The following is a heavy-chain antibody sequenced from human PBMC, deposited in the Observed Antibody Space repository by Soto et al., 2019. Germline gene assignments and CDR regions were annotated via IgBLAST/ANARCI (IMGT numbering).Heavy chain of an antibody. CDR3: ARGSQKLRFLEWLNFDY. CDR1: GGSISSSSYY. Sequence: PSETLSLTCTVSGGSISSSSYYWGWIRQPPGKGLEWIGSIYYSGSTYYNPSLKSRVTISVDTSKNQFSLKLSSVTAADTAVYYCARGSQKLRFLEWLNFDYWGQGTLVTVSS. D-gene: IGHD3-3*01. V-gene: IGHV4-39*01. CDR2: IYYSGST. J-gene: IGHJ4*02.